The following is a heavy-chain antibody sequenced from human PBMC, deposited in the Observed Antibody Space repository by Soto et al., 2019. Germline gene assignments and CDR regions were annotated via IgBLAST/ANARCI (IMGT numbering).Heavy chain of an antibody. Sequence: GGSLRLSCAASGFTFSSYGMHWVRQAPGKGLEWVAVTSYDGSNKYYADSVKGRFTISRDNSKNTLYLQMNSLRAEDAAVYYCAKLSWMNYDSSGRLRAFDIWGQGTMVTVSS. CDR1: GFTFSSYG. CDR3: AKLSWMNYDSSGRLRAFDI. CDR2: TSYDGSNK. D-gene: IGHD3-22*01. J-gene: IGHJ3*02. V-gene: IGHV3-30*18.